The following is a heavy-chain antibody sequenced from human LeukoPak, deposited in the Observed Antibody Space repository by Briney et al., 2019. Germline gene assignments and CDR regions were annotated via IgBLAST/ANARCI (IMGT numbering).Heavy chain of an antibody. CDR1: GGSISSHY. D-gene: IGHD1-26*01. J-gene: IGHJ4*02. CDR2: LYYSGST. CDR3: SRESGAFSPFGY. V-gene: IGHV4-59*11. Sequence: TSETLSLTCSVSGGSISSHYWSWIRQPPGKGLEWIGYLYYSGSTNYNPSLKSRVTMSLDKSKNHLSLNLTSVTAADTAVYYCSRESGAFSPFGYWGQGTLVTVSS.